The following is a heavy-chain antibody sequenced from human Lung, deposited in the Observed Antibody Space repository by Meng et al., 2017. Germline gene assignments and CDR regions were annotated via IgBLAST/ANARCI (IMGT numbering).Heavy chain of an antibody. J-gene: IGHJ2*01. V-gene: IGHV3-30*01. CDR1: GFTFNTYA. Sequence: QVELVESGGGVVQPGGSLRLSCAASGFTFNTYAMHWVRQAPGKGLEWVSLMSFDGAQKYYSDSVRGRFTISRDNSKNTLYLQMNSLRAEDTAVYYCARDKPPNDVWGRGTLVTVSS. CDR3: ARDKPPNDV. CDR2: MSFDGAQK.